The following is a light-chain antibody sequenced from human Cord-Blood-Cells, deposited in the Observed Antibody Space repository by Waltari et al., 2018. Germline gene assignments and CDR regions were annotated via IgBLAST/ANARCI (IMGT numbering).Light chain of an antibody. J-gene: IGKJ1*01. CDR2: AAS. CDR3: QQSYSTLWT. V-gene: IGKV1-39*01. Sequence: DIQMTKSPSSLSASVGDRVTITCRASQSISSYVNWYQQKPGKAPKLLIYAASSLQSGVPSRFSGSGSGTDFTLTISSLQPEDFATYYCQQSYSTLWTFGQGTKVEIK. CDR1: QSISSY.